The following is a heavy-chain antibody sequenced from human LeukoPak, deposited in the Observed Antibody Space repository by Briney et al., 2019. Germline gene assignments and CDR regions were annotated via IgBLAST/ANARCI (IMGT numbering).Heavy chain of an antibody. V-gene: IGHV1-69*05. CDR1: GDTFSSYA. Sequence: GSSVKVSCKASGDTFSSYAISWVRQAPGQGLEWMGRIIPIFGTANYAQKFQGRVTITTDESTSTAYMELGSLRSEDTAVYYCARVEKGGTVDYWGQGTLVTVSS. CDR3: ARVEKGGTVDY. D-gene: IGHD1-1*01. J-gene: IGHJ4*02. CDR2: IIPIFGTA.